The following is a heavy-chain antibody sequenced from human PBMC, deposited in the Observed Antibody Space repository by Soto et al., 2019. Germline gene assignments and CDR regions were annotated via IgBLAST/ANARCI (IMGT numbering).Heavy chain of an antibody. Sequence: GGSLRLSCVGTGFRFSSFAMHWVRQAPGKGLEWVAVLKSDGFTRDYVDSVKGRFTISRDNSRNTVYLQMNSLRAEDTAVYYCAKRRVTTVTTGYYNGMPVWGQGTTVTVSS. CDR3: AKRRVTTVTTGYYNGMPV. J-gene: IGHJ6*02. D-gene: IGHD4-17*01. CDR2: LKSDGFTR. V-gene: IGHV3-30*18. CDR1: GFRFSSFA.